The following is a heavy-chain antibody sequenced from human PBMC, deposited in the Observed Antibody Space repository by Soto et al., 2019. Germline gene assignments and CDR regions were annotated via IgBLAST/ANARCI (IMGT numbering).Heavy chain of an antibody. CDR1: GYSISSGYY. D-gene: IGHD3-10*01. CDR2: IYHSGST. V-gene: IGHV4-38-2*01. J-gene: IGHJ6*02. CDR3: ARGFPMDV. Sequence: SETLSLTCAVSGYSISSGYYWGWIRQPPGKGLEWIGSIYHSGSTYYNPSLKSRVTISVDTSKNQFSLKLSSVTAADTAVYYCARGFPMDVWGQGTTVTV.